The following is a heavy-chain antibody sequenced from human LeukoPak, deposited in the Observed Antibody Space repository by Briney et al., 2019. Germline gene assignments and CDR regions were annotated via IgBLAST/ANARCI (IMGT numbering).Heavy chain of an antibody. CDR2: ISAGGGGT. V-gene: IGHV3-23*01. CDR3: AKDPGPYYDFWSGYPLGY. J-gene: IGHJ4*02. D-gene: IGHD3-3*01. Sequence: GGSLRLSCAASGFTFYDYAMNWVRQAPGKGLEWVSTISAGGGGTYYADSVKGRFTISRDNSKNTLYLQMNSLRAEDTAVYYCAKDPGPYYDFWSGYPLGYWGQGTLVTVSS. CDR1: GFTFYDYA.